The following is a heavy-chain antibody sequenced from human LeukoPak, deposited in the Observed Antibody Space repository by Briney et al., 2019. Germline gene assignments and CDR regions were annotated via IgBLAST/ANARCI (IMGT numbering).Heavy chain of an antibody. CDR1: GFTFXSYA. J-gene: IGHJ4*02. Sequence: XASGFTFXSYAMHWVRQAAGKGLEGVAVISYDGSNKYYADSVKGRFTISRDNSKNTLYLQMNSLRAEDTAVYYCARGMSMIVVVITASQCDYWGQGTLVTVSS. D-gene: IGHD3-22*01. CDR2: ISYDGSNK. CDR3: ARGMSMIVVVITASQCDY. V-gene: IGHV3-30-3*01.